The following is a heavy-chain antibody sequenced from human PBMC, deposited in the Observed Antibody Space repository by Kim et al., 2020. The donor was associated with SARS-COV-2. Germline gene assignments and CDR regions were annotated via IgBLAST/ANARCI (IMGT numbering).Heavy chain of an antibody. J-gene: IGHJ6*02. CDR1: GYTLTELS. D-gene: IGHD6-19*01. CDR2: FDPEDAET. Sequence: ASVKVSCKVSGYTLTELSMHWVRQAPGKGLEWMGGFDPEDAETIYAQKFQGRVTMTEDTSTDTAYMELSSLRSEDTAVYYCAAGTAVAGTPDIYYYYYGMDVWGQGPPVTVSS. V-gene: IGHV1-24*01. CDR3: AAGTAVAGTPDIYYYYYGMDV.